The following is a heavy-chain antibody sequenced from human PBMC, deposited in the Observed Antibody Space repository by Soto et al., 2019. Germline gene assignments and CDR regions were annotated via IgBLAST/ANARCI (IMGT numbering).Heavy chain of an antibody. J-gene: IGHJ3*02. CDR3: ARTGEWELDAFDI. CDR2: IYYSGST. V-gene: IGHV4-59*01. D-gene: IGHD1-26*01. Sequence: PSDTLSLTFTVSGGTISSYYWSWIRQPPGKGLEWIGYIYYSGSTNYNPSLKSRVTISVDTSKNQFSLKLSSVTAADTAVYYCARTGEWELDAFDIWGQGTMVT. CDR1: GGTISSYY.